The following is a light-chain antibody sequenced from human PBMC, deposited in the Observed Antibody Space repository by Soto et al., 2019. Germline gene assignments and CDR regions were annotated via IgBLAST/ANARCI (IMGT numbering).Light chain of an antibody. CDR1: QSLLNIDGNTY. CDR2: DAS. V-gene: IGKV3-11*01. Sequence: DIVMTQTPLSLPVTPGEPASISCRSSQSLLNIDGNTYLAWYQQKPGQAPRLLIYDASNRATGIPARFTGSGSGTDFKLTISSLEPEDFAVYYCQQRRNWPRLAFGGGTKVDIK. J-gene: IGKJ4*01. CDR3: QQRRNWPRLA.